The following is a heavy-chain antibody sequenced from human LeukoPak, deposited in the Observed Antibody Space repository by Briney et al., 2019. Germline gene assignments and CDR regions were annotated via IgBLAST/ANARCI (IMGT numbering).Heavy chain of an antibody. CDR3: AREGGDSSGYYFAFDI. V-gene: IGHV4-61*02. J-gene: IGHJ3*02. CDR2: IYTSGST. D-gene: IGHD3-22*01. Sequence: SQTLSLTCTVSGGSISSGSYYWSWIRQPAGKGLEWIGRIYTSGSTNYNPSLKSRVTISVDTSKNQFSLKLSSVTAADTAVYYCAREGGDSSGYYFAFDIWGQGTMLTVSS. CDR1: GGSISSGSYY.